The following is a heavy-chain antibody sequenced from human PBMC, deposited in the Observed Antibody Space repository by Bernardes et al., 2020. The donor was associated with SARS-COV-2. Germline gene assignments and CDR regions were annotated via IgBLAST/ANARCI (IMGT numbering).Heavy chain of an antibody. CDR1: GYTFTSYY. CDR3: ARGTIEAPDDY. Sequence: ASVKVSCKASGYTFTSYYMHWVRQAPGQGLEWMGIINPSRGSTTYTQKFQGRVTMTRDTSSSTVYMELSSLRSEDTAVYYCARGTIEAPDDYWGQGTLVTVSS. V-gene: IGHV1-46*01. J-gene: IGHJ4*02. CDR2: INPSRGST.